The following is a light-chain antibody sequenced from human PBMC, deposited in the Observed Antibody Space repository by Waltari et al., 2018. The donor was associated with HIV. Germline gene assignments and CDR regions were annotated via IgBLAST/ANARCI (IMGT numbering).Light chain of an antibody. Sequence: QSALTQPASVSGSPGQSITISCTGTSSDIPNSIYVSWCQQHPGKAPKTLIYEISIRPSGVPARFSASKSGNTASLTISGLQAEDEADYYCASKTGSGNWVFGGGTKLTVL. J-gene: IGLJ3*02. CDR2: EIS. CDR3: ASKTGSGNWV. V-gene: IGLV2-14*01. CDR1: SSDIPNSIY.